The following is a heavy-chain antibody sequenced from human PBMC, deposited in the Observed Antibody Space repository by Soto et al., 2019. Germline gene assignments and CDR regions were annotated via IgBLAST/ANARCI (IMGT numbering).Heavy chain of an antibody. Sequence: GGSLRLSCTASGFTFGDYAMSWFRQAPGKGLEWVGFIRSKAYGGTTEYAASVKGRFTISRDDSKSIAYLQMNSLKTEDTAVYYCTRESVLRFLEWVAPEWFDPWGQGTLVTVSS. CDR2: IRSKAYGGTT. D-gene: IGHD3-3*01. CDR3: TRESVLRFLEWVAPEWFDP. CDR1: GFTFGDYA. J-gene: IGHJ5*02. V-gene: IGHV3-49*03.